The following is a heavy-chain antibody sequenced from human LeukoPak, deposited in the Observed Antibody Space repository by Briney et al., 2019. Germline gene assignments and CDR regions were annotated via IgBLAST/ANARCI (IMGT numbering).Heavy chain of an antibody. CDR1: GYTFTGYY. D-gene: IGHD3-16*02. Sequence: ASVKVSCKASGYTFTGYYMHWVRQAPGQGLEWMGWINPNSGGTNYAQKFQGRVTMTRDTSISTAYMELSSLRSDDTAVYYCARGAYDYVWGSYRTSHFDYWGQGTLVTFSS. CDR2: INPNSGGT. CDR3: ARGAYDYVWGSYRTSHFDY. J-gene: IGHJ4*02. V-gene: IGHV1-2*02.